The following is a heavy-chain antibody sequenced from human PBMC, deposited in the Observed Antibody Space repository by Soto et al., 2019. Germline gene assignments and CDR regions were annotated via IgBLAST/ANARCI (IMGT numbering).Heavy chain of an antibody. J-gene: IGHJ4*02. D-gene: IGHD3-9*01. CDR1: GFTFSSYG. Sequence: GSLRLSCAASGFTFSSYGMHWVRQAPGKGLEWVAVIWYDGSNKYYADSVKGRFTISRDNSKNTLYLQMNSLRAEDTAVYYCAREGNYDILTGYYTGFDYWGQGTLVTVSS. CDR3: AREGNYDILTGYYTGFDY. CDR2: IWYDGSNK. V-gene: IGHV3-33*01.